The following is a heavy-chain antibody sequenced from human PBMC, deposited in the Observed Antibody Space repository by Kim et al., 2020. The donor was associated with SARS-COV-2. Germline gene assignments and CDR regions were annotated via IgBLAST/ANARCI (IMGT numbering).Heavy chain of an antibody. Sequence: SETLSLTCAVYGGSFSGYYWSRIRQPPGKGLEWIGEINHSGSTNYNPSLKSRVTISVDTSKNQFSLKLSSVTAADTAVYYCASRRYYYDSSGYWYFDYWGQGTLVTVSS. D-gene: IGHD3-22*01. J-gene: IGHJ4*02. CDR1: GGSFSGYY. V-gene: IGHV4-34*01. CDR2: INHSGST. CDR3: ASRRYYYDSSGYWYFDY.